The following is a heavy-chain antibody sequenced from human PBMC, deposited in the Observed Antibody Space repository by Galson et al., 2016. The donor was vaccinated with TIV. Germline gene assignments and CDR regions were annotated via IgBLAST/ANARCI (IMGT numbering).Heavy chain of an antibody. J-gene: IGHJ4*02. CDR2: VNPNSGNT. CDR1: GYSFSTYD. V-gene: IGHV1-8*01. CDR3: ARSGDYGDY. Sequence: SVKVSCKASGYSFSTYDINWVRQAPGQGLEWMGWVNPNSGNTGYSQKFRGRVTMTRNTSERTAYMELSSLTSEDTAVYYCARSGDYGDYWGQGRWSPSRQ. D-gene: IGHD4-17*01.